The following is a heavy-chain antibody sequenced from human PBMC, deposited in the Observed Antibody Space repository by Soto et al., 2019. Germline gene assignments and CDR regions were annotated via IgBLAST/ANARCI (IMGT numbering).Heavy chain of an antibody. D-gene: IGHD3-16*01. V-gene: IGHV3-23*01. Sequence: GVSLRLSCSASGFTFSSCAMTWVRQAPGQGPEWVSSISRNGAGTFYADSVKGRYLISRDSSKSTLYLQMNSLRVEDTALYYCARDQDGYANFDYWGQGTLVTVSS. CDR3: ARDQDGYANFDY. CDR1: GFTFSSCA. J-gene: IGHJ4*02. CDR2: ISRNGAGT.